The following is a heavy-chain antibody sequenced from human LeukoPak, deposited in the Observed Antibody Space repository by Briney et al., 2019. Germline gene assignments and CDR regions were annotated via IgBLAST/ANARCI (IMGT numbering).Heavy chain of an antibody. V-gene: IGHV4-39*07. Sequence: SETLSLTCTVSGGSISSSSYYWGWIRQPPGKGLEWIGSIYCSGSTYYNPSLKSRVTISVDTSKNQFSLKLSSVTAADTAVYYCARDRYGSGSYLVNYWGQGTLVTVSS. CDR1: GGSISSSSYY. D-gene: IGHD3-10*01. CDR2: IYCSGST. J-gene: IGHJ4*02. CDR3: ARDRYGSGSYLVNY.